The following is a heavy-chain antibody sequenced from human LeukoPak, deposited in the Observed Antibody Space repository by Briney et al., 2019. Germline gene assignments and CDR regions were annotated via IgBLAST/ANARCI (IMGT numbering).Heavy chain of an antibody. J-gene: IGHJ5*02. V-gene: IGHV1-18*01. CDR1: GYTFTSYD. D-gene: IGHD3-10*01. CDR2: ISAYNGNT. Sequence: GASVKVSCKASGYTFTSYDINWVRQATGQGLEWMGWISAYNGNTNYAQKLQGRVTMTTDTSTSTAYMELRSLRSDDTAVYYCARANMVRGVIIRNWFDPWGQGTLVTVSS. CDR3: ARANMVRGVIIRNWFDP.